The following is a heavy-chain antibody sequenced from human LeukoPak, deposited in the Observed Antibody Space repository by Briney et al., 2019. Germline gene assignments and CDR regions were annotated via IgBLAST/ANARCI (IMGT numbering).Heavy chain of an antibody. CDR1: GGTFSSYA. Sequence: SVKVSCKASGGTFSSYAISWVRQATGQGLEWMGGIIPIFGTANYAQKFQGRVTITADESTSTAYMELSSLRSEDTAVYYCARGIPDYYDSSGYYNFDYWGQGTLVTVSS. V-gene: IGHV1-69*13. D-gene: IGHD3-22*01. CDR3: ARGIPDYYDSSGYYNFDY. CDR2: IIPIFGTA. J-gene: IGHJ4*02.